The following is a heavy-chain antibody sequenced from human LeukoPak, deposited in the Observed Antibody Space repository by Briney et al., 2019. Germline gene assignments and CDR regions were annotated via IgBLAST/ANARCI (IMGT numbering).Heavy chain of an antibody. CDR2: IKSKTDVGTT. D-gene: IGHD3-22*01. Sequence: VGALRLSCAASGFTLSNALMSWVRQALGRGLEWVGRIKSKTDVGTTDYTPPVKGRFTISRDDSKNTLYLQMNSLETEDTAVYYCTTLVEYYDDSSGYPSDYWGQGTLVTVST. V-gene: IGHV3-15*01. J-gene: IGHJ4*02. CDR3: TTLVEYYDDSSGYPSDY. CDR1: GFTLSNAL.